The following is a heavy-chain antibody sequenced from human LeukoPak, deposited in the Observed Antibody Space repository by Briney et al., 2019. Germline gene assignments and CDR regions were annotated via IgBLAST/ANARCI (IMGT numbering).Heavy chain of an antibody. V-gene: IGHV4-59*01. CDR1: GGSISSYY. D-gene: IGHD3-22*01. CDR3: ARSADYYDSSAFDY. CDR2: IYYSGST. J-gene: IGHJ4*02. Sequence: PSETLSLTCTVSGGSISSYYWSWIRQPPGKGLEWIGYIYYSGSTNYNPSPKSRVTISVDTSKNQFSLKLSSVTAADTAVYYCARSADYYDSSAFDYWGQGTLVTVSS.